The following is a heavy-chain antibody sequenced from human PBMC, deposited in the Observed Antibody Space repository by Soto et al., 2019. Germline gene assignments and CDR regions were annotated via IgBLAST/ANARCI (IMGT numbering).Heavy chain of an antibody. CDR3: ARATDQRDYFDY. V-gene: IGHV3-30-3*01. CDR1: GFTFSSYA. CDR2: ISYDGSNK. Sequence: QVPLVESGGGVVQPGRSLRLSCAASGFTFSSYAMHWVRQAPGKGLEWVAVISYDGSNKYYADSVKGRFTISRDNSKNTLYLQMNSLRAEDTAVYYCARATDQRDYFDYWGQGTLVTVSS. J-gene: IGHJ4*02.